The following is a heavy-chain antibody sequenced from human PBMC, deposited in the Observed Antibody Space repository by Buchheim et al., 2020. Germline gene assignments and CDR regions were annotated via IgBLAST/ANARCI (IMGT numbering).Heavy chain of an antibody. CDR1: GDSVSSGTFY. V-gene: IGHV4-61*01. D-gene: IGHD2-21*02. Sequence: VQLQESGPGLVKPSETLSLTCSVFGDSVSSGTFYWSWIRRPPGKGLEWIGYAFYSGSTNYNPSLKNRVSISLQSSKNQFFLRLNSVTAADTAVYYCARRRRCGGDCYSIDYWGQGT. CDR2: AFYSGST. J-gene: IGHJ4*02. CDR3: ARRRRCGGDCYSIDY.